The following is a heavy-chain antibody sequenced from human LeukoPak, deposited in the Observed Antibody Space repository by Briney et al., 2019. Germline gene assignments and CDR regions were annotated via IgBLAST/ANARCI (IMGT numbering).Heavy chain of an antibody. J-gene: IGHJ4*02. CDR1: GFTFGSSA. CDR2: ISVYESHK. V-gene: IGHV3-30*18. D-gene: IGHD6-19*01. Sequence: PGGSLRLSCAASGFTFGSSAMHWVRQAPGKGLEWVAVISVYESHKYYADSVKGRFTLSRDNSKNTLYLQMNSLTTEDTAVYYCAEDQGTGFSDFDYWGQGTLVTVSS. CDR3: AEDQGTGFSDFDY.